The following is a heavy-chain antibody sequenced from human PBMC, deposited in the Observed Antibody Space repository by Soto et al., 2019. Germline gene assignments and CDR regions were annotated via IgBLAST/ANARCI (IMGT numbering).Heavy chain of an antibody. CDR3: ARGLTSLPHIVVVTANWWFDP. CDR1: GFTFNTYG. D-gene: IGHD2-21*02. CDR2: MSYDESNE. J-gene: IGHJ5*02. V-gene: IGHV3-30*03. Sequence: LRLSCAASGFTFNTYGMHWVRQAPGKGLEWVALMSYDESNEYYADSVRGRFTISRDNYKDTLFLQMNSLRSEDTAVYYCARGLTSLPHIVVVTANWWFDPWGQGTLVTVSS.